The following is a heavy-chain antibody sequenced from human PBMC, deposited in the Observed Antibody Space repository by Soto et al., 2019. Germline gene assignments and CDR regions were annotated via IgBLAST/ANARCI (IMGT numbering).Heavy chain of an antibody. CDR3: AREYVAAAGTPFFDY. Sequence: ASVKVSCKASGYTFTSYGISWVRQAPGQGLEWMGWISAYNGNTNYAQKLQGRVTMTTDTSTSTAYMELRSLRSDDTAVYYCAREYVAAAGTPFFDYWGQGTLVTVSS. J-gene: IGHJ4*02. CDR2: ISAYNGNT. V-gene: IGHV1-18*01. CDR1: GYTFTSYG. D-gene: IGHD6-13*01.